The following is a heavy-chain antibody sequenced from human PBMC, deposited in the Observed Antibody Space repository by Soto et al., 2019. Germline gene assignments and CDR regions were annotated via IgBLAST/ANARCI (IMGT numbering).Heavy chain of an antibody. D-gene: IGHD3-22*01. CDR2: INPNSGHT. CDR1: GYTFTTYG. Sequence: QIQLLQSGAEVKKPGTSVKVSCQASGYTFTTYGIIWVRQAPGQGLEWMGWINPNSGHTKYAQNLKDRATMTTDTSTNTAYMELRTLTSDDTAVYFCARGQVVNFDNWFDPWGQGTLVTVSS. CDR3: ARGQVVNFDNWFDP. V-gene: IGHV1-18*01. J-gene: IGHJ5*02.